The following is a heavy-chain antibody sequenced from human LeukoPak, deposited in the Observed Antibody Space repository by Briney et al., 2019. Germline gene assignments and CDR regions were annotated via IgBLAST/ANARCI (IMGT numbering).Heavy chain of an antibody. V-gene: IGHV4-39*01. J-gene: IGHJ4*02. CDR3: ARAIGVGSYPFDY. CDR1: GGSISSSSYY. CDR2: IYYSGST. D-gene: IGHD1-26*01. Sequence: PSETLSLTCTVSGGSISSSSYYWGWIRQPPGKGLEWIGSIYYSGSTYYNPSLKSRVTISVDTSKNQFSLKLSSVTAADTAVYYCARAIGVGSYPFDYWGQGTLVTVSS.